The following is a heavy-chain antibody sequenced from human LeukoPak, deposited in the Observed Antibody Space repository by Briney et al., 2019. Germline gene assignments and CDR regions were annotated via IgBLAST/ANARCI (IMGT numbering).Heavy chain of an antibody. J-gene: IGHJ4*02. CDR1: GDSVSSNSAT. CDR3: ARSAAGTLDY. CDR2: TYYKSKWYN. Sequence: SQTLSLTCALSGDSVSSNSATWTWIRQSPSRGLEWLGRTYYKSKWYNDYAISVRSRITINPDTSKNQFSLHLNSVTPEDTAVYYCARSAAGTLDYWGQGTLVTVSS. V-gene: IGHV6-1*01. D-gene: IGHD6-13*01.